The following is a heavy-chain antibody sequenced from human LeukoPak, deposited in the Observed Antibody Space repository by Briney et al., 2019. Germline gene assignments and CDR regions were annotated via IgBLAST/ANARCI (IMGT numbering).Heavy chain of an antibody. CDR1: GFTFSSYE. Sequence: PGGSLRLACTAPGFTFSSYEMHSLRQDKGKGLEWVSAISTAGDPYYLGSVKGRFTISRENAKNSFYLQMNSLRAGDTAVYYCAGEARPGSAEGAFDIWGQGAVLTASS. CDR2: ISTAGDP. J-gene: IGHJ3*02. CDR3: AGEARPGSAEGAFDI. V-gene: IGHV3-13*05. D-gene: IGHD3-10*01.